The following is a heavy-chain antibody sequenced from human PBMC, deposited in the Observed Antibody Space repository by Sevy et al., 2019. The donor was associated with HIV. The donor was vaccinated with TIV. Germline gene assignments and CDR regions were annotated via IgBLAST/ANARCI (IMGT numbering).Heavy chain of an antibody. CDR3: ASGDTTMITDLDY. V-gene: IGHV3-23*01. Sequence: GGSLRLSCGASGFTFSNYAMSWVRQAPGNGPEWVSGINNGGSTYYADSVKGRFTISRDNSKKMVFLQMNSLGAEDTAVYYCASGDTTMITDLDYWGQGALVTVSS. CDR2: INNGGST. CDR1: GFTFSNYA. J-gene: IGHJ4*02. D-gene: IGHD5-18*01.